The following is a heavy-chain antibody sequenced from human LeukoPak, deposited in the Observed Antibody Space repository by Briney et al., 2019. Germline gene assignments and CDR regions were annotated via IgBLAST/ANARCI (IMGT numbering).Heavy chain of an antibody. D-gene: IGHD2-2*02. CDR2: IYYSGST. CDR1: GGSISSGGYY. V-gene: IGHV4-31*03. CDR3: ASFGRCSSTGCYTGTKDY. J-gene: IGHJ4*02. Sequence: KASETLSLTCTVSGGSISSGGYYWSWIRQHPGKGLEWIGYIYYSGSTYYNPSLKSRVTISVDTSKNQFSLKLSSVTAADTAVYYCASFGRCSSTGCYTGTKDYWGQGTLVTVSS.